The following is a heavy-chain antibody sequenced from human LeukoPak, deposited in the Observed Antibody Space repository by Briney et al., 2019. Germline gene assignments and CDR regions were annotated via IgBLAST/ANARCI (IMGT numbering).Heavy chain of an antibody. CDR3: ARVAASWWDSYGCIDY. V-gene: IGHV1-8*01. J-gene: IGHJ4*02. CDR2: MNPNSGNT. D-gene: IGHD5-18*01. Sequence: ASVKVSCKASGYTFTSYDINWVRQATGQGLEWMGWMNPNSGNTGYAQKFQGRVTMTRNTSISTAYMELSSLRSEDTAVYYCARVAASWWDSYGCIDYWGQGTLVTVSS. CDR1: GYTFTSYD.